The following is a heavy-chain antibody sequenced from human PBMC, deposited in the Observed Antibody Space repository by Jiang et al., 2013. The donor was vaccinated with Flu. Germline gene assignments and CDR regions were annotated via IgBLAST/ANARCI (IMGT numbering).Heavy chain of an antibody. CDR3: ARQLGDTMVRGVIRDGFDL. D-gene: IGHD3-10*01. CDR1: GDSISSSIYY. Sequence: GSGLVKPSETLSLTCTVSGDSISSSIYYWGWIRQPPGKGLEWIGSVYFNGYTYYNPSRKSRLTMSVDTSKNQFSLQLNSVTAADTAVYYCARQLGDTMVRGVIRDGFDLWGQGDNGHRLF. J-gene: IGHJ3*01. V-gene: IGHV4-39*01. CDR2: VYFNGYT.